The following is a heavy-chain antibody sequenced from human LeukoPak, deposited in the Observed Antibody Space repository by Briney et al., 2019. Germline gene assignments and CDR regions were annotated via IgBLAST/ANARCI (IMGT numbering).Heavy chain of an antibody. CDR3: ARDSDYVWGSYRHRSFDY. Sequence: ASVKVSCKASGYTFTGYYMHWVRQAPGQGLEWMGIINPSGGSTSYAQKFQGRVTMTRDTSTSTVYMELSSLRSEDTAVYYCARDSDYVWGSYRHRSFDYWGQGTLVTVSS. CDR2: INPSGGST. V-gene: IGHV1-46*01. J-gene: IGHJ4*02. CDR1: GYTFTGYY. D-gene: IGHD3-16*02.